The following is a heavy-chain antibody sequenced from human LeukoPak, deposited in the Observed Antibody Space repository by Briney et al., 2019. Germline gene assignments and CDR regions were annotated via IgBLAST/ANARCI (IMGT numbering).Heavy chain of an antibody. CDR1: GGSISSHY. Sequence: PSETLSLTCTVSGGSISSHYWSWIRQPPGKGLEWIGYMYSSWRANYNPSLKSRVTISADTSKNQFSLKLNSVTAADTAVYYCARRTYGDYVFDYWGQGTLVTVS. V-gene: IGHV4-59*11. D-gene: IGHD4-17*01. CDR2: MYSSWRA. CDR3: ARRTYGDYVFDY. J-gene: IGHJ4*02.